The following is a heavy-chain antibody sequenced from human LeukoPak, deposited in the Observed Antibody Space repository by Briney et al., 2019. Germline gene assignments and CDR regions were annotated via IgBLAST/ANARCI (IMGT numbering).Heavy chain of an antibody. Sequence: SETLSLTCTVSGASLSSYYWSWIRQPPGKGLEWIGYIYYSGSTYYNPSLTSRVIMSVDTSKNQFSLKLSSVTAADTAVYYCAREGRVAVAGKDYYGMDVWGQGTTVTVSS. CDR2: IYYSGST. J-gene: IGHJ6*02. V-gene: IGHV4-59*01. D-gene: IGHD6-19*01. CDR3: AREGRVAVAGKDYYGMDV. CDR1: GASLSSYY.